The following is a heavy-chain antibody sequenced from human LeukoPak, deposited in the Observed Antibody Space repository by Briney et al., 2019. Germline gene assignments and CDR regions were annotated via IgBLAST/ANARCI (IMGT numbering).Heavy chain of an antibody. CDR3: ARESVGATGTDFDI. CDR2: INHSGST. D-gene: IGHD1-26*01. CDR1: GGSFSGYY. Sequence: SETLSLTCAVHGGSFSGYYWSWIRQPPGKGLEWIGEINHSGSTNYNPSLKSRVTISVDTSKNQFSLKLSSVTAADTAAYYCARESVGATGTDFDIWGQGTMVTVSS. V-gene: IGHV4-34*01. J-gene: IGHJ3*02.